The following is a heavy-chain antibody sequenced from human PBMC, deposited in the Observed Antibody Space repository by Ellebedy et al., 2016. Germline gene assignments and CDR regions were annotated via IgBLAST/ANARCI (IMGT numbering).Heavy chain of an antibody. CDR2: IWYDGSNK. D-gene: IGHD5-12*01. CDR1: GFTFSSYG. V-gene: IGHV3-33*08. CDR3: ARDFSGYDYNYFDY. Sequence: GESLKISCAASGFTFSSYGMHWVRQAPGKGLEWVAVIWYDGSNKYYADSVKGRFTISRDNSKNTLYLQMNSLRAEDTAVYYCARDFSGYDYNYFDYWGQGTLVTVSS. J-gene: IGHJ4*02.